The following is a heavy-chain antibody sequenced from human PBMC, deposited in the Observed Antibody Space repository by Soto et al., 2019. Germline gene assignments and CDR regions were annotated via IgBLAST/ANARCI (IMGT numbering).Heavy chain of an antibody. V-gene: IGHV1-46*01. J-gene: IGHJ4*01. CDR2: INPSGGST. CDR3: AIAETDYYDSSGSPPDY. Sequence: ASVMVSCKASGGTFSSYAISWVRQAPGQGLDCIGIINPSGGSTSYAQKFQGRVTMTRDTATSTVYMELSSLRSKYTAVYYCAIAETDYYDSSGSPPDYWGHGTLDTVSS. CDR1: GGTFSSYA. D-gene: IGHD3-22*01.